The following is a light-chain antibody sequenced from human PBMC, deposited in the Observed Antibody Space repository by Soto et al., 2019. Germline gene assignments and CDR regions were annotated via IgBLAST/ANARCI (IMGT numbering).Light chain of an antibody. CDR3: QQYNNWPRA. V-gene: IGKV3-15*01. CDR1: QSVASN. CDR2: RAS. J-gene: IGKJ1*01. Sequence: EIVMTQSPATLSVSPGERATLSCRASQSVASNVAWYQQKPGQAPRLLIYRASTRATGIPARFSGSGSGTEFTLTISSLQSEDSAVYSCQQYNNWPRAFGQGTKVEIK.